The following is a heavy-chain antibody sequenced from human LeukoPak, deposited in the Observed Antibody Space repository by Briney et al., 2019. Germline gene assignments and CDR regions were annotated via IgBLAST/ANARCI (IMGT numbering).Heavy chain of an antibody. CDR3: ARYYCGSSKCPGVDF. D-gene: IGHD2-2*01. Sequence: SETLSLTCTVSAGSINSDGYVWIWIRQLPGEGLEWIGYIWNSGNSYYNPSLKSRVIISADTSKSQFSLKLSPVTAADTAVYYCARYYCGSSKCPGVDFWGQGTLVTVSS. CDR1: AGSINSDGYV. CDR2: IWNSGNS. J-gene: IGHJ4*02. V-gene: IGHV4-31*03.